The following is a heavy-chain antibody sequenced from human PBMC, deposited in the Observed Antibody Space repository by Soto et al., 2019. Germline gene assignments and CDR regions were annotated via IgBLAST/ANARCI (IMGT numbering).Heavy chain of an antibody. V-gene: IGHV1-69*12. CDR2: IIPIFATA. J-gene: IGHJ3*02. D-gene: IGHD1-26*01. Sequence: QVQLVQSGAEVKKPGSSVKVSCKASGGTFSSYAISWVRQAPGQGLEWMGGIIPIFATANYAQKFQGRVTITADESTSTAYMELNSLRSEGTAVYYCARDQGATILNAFDIWGQGTMVTVSS. CDR1: GGTFSSYA. CDR3: ARDQGATILNAFDI.